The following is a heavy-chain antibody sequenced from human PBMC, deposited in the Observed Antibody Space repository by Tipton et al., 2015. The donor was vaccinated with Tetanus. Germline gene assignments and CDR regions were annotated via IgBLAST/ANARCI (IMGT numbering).Heavy chain of an antibody. Sequence: SLRLSCTASGFTFGTYAMGWVRQAPGKGLEWVASITGSGGSSYYADSVKGRFTTSRDNSAGTLSLQMNNLRTEDTAVYFCAKVRRDIVVRMYSGGAFDAWGQGTLVTASS. D-gene: IGHD2-21*01. CDR3: AKVRRDIVVRMYSGGAFDA. V-gene: IGHV3-23*01. CDR1: GFTFGTYA. CDR2: ITGSGGSS. J-gene: IGHJ3*01.